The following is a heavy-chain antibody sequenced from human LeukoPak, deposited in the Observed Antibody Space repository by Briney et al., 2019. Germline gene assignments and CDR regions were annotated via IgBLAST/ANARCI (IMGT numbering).Heavy chain of an antibody. D-gene: IGHD6-13*01. CDR3: ARVAAAQNWFDP. CDR2: IYYSGST. CDR1: GGSISSYY. J-gene: IGHJ5*02. Sequence: TSETLSLTCTVSGGSISSYYWSWIRQPPGKGLEWIGYIYYSGSTYYNPSLKNRVTMSVDTSKNQFSLKLSSVTAADTAVYYCARVAAAQNWFDPWGQGTLVTVSS. V-gene: IGHV4-59*04.